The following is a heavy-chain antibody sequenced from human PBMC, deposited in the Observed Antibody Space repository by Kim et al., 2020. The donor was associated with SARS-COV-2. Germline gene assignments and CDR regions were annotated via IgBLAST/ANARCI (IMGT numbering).Heavy chain of an antibody. V-gene: IGHV4-59*01. CDR3: ARVSPYRSSEV. J-gene: IGHJ4*02. CDR1: GGSINDYY. D-gene: IGHD3-16*02. Sequence: SETLSLTCSVSGGSINDYYWSWIRQPPGKGLEWIGYIYYVGTTFYSPSLKSRVTISLDTAKNQFSLRLASVTAADTAVYYCARVSPYRSSEVWGQGTLVTVSS. CDR2: IYYVGTT.